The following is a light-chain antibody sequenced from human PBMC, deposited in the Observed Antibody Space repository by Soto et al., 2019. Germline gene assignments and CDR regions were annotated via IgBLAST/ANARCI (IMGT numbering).Light chain of an antibody. J-gene: IGKJ1*01. CDR3: LQYNIYL. Sequence: DIRMTQSPSTLSASVGERVTITCRASQSISTWLAWYQQKPGKAPKVLIYDASTLESGVPSRFSGSGSGTDFTLTITSLQPDDGAAYYCLQYNIYLFGQGTKVEIK. CDR2: DAS. CDR1: QSISTW. V-gene: IGKV1-5*01.